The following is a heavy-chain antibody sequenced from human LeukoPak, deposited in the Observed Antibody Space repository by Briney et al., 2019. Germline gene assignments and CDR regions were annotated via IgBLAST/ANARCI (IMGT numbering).Heavy chain of an antibody. CDR1: GGSISSGDYY. V-gene: IGHV4-30-4*08. J-gene: IGHJ4*02. D-gene: IGHD2-21*01. CDR3: ARVWSRWPSFDY. CDR2: IYYSGST. Sequence: PSQTLSLTCTVSGGSISSGDYYWSWIRQPPGKGLEWIGYIYYSGSTYYNPSLKSRVTISVDTSKNQFSLKLSSVTAADTAVYYCARVWSRWPSFDYWGQGTLVTVSS.